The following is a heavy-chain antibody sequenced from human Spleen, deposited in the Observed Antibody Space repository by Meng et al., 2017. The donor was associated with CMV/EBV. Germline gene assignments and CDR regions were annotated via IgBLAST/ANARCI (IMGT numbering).Heavy chain of an antibody. CDR2: IVVGSGNT. Sequence: SVKVSCKTSGYTFSTFGISWVRQAPGQGLEWVGWIVVGSGNTNYAQKFQERVTITRDMSTSTAYMELSSLRSEDTAVYYCATISPKKLEPRDYWGQGTLVTVSS. CDR1: GYTFSTFG. V-gene: IGHV1-58*02. D-gene: IGHD1-1*01. CDR3: ATISPKKLEPRDY. J-gene: IGHJ4*02.